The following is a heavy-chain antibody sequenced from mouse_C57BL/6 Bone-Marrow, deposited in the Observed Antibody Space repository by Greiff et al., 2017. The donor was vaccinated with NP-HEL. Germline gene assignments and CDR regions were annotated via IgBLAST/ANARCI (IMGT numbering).Heavy chain of an antibody. Sequence: QVQLKQSGAELVKPGASVKLSCKASGYTFTSYWMHWVKQRPGQGLEWIGYINPSSGHTKYNQKFKDKATLTVDKSSSTAYMQLSSLTSEDSAVYFCASPSYNYVEYFDDWGKGTTVTVAS. CDR2: INPSSGHT. CDR1: GYTFTSYW. CDR3: ASPSYNYVEYFDD. J-gene: IGHJ1*03. V-gene: IGHV1-7*01. D-gene: IGHD1-1*01.